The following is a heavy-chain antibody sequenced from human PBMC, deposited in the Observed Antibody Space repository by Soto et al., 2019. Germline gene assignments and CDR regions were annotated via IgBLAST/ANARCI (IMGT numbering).Heavy chain of an antibody. Sequence: EVQLVESGGGLVQPGGSLRLSCAASGFTFSTYWMSWFRQAPGKGLEWVANIKQDGGEKYYLDSVKGRFTISRDNAKNSLYLQMNSLRAEDTAVYYCARETSAAWPYYLDYWGQGTLVTVSS. CDR2: IKQDGGEK. J-gene: IGHJ4*02. CDR3: ARETSAAWPYYLDY. V-gene: IGHV3-7*01. CDR1: GFTFSTYW. D-gene: IGHD3-10*01.